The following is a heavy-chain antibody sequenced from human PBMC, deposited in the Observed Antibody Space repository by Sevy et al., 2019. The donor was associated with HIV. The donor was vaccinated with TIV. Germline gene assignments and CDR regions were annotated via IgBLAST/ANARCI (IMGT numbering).Heavy chain of an antibody. V-gene: IGHV1-2*06. J-gene: IGHJ6*02. CDR1: GYTFTDYY. Sequence: ASVKVSCKASGYTFTDYYMHWVRQAPGQGLEWMGRINPNSGDTNFVQKFQGRVTMTRDTSISTAYMELSRWTSDDTAVYYCARDPVAPNPAGMDVWGQGTTVTVSS. CDR3: ARDPVAPNPAGMDV. CDR2: INPNSGDT. D-gene: IGHD5-12*01.